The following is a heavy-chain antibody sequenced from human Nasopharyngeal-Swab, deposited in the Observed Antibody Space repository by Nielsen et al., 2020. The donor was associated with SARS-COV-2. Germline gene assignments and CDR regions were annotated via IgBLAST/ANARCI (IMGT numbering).Heavy chain of an antibody. V-gene: IGHV3-74*01. D-gene: IGHD2-15*01. CDR3: ARERIWVGMDV. CDR2: INRDGSST. J-gene: IGHJ6*02. CDR1: GFTFSSYW. Sequence: GESLKISCAASGFTFSSYWMHWVRQAPGKGLGWVSRINRDGSSTSYADSVKGRFTISRDNAKNTLYLQMNSLRAEDTAGYDCARERIWVGMDVWGQGTTVTVSS.